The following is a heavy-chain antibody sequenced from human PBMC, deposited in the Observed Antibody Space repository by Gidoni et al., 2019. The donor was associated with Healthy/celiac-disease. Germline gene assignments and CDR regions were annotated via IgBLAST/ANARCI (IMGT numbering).Heavy chain of an antibody. D-gene: IGHD3-3*01. CDR3: AKDLKVYREWLSHDY. CDR2: ISGRGGST. J-gene: IGHJ4*02. Sequence: EVQLLESGGGLLQPGGSLSLSCAASGFPFRSHAMSWVRQAPGKGLGWVSAISGRGGSTYYEDSGKGRFTISRDNSKNTLYLQMNSLRAEDTAVYYWAKDLKVYREWLSHDYWGQGTLVTVSS. CDR1: GFPFRSHA. V-gene: IGHV3-23*01.